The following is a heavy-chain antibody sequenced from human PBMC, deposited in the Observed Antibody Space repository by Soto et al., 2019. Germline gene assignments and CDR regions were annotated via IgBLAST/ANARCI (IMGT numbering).Heavy chain of an antibody. CDR1: GGTFSSYT. CDR3: EGESEITFGGVIDLGGFGI. CDR2: IIPILGIA. Sequence: SVKVSCKASGGTFSSYTISWVRQAPGQGLEWMGRIIPILGIANYAQKFQGRVTITADKSTGTAYMELSSLSFEYTAVYYFEGESEITFGGVIDLGGFGIWGQ. J-gene: IGHJ3*02. D-gene: IGHD3-16*01. V-gene: IGHV1-69*04.